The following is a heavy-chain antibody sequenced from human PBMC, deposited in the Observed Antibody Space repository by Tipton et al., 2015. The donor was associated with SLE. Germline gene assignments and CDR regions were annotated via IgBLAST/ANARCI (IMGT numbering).Heavy chain of an antibody. V-gene: IGHV4-34*01. CDR2: IYYSGST. D-gene: IGHD4-11*01. Sequence: GLVKPSETLSLTCAVFGGSFSGYYWSWIRQPPGKGLEWIGFIYYSGSTYYKPSLKSRLTISVDTSKNQFSLKLSSVTAADSSVYYCARAQEDYYLDLWGRGTLVTVSS. CDR3: ARAQEDYYLDL. CDR1: GGSFSGYY. J-gene: IGHJ2*01.